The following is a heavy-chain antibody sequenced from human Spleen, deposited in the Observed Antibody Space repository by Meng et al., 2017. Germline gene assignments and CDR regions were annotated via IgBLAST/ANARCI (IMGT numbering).Heavy chain of an antibody. Sequence: AVISYDGSNKYYADSVKGRFTISRDNSKNTLNLQLNSLRAEDMAVYYCAKDLWEGSYRYFDYWGQGTLVTVSS. V-gene: IGHV3-30*18. CDR3: AKDLWEGSYRYFDY. D-gene: IGHD1-26*01. CDR2: ISYDGSNK. J-gene: IGHJ4*02.